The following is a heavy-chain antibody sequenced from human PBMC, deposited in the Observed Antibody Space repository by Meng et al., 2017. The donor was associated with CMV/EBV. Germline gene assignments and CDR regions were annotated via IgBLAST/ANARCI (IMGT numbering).Heavy chain of an antibody. Sequence: GGSLRLSCVGSGFSFNGHATIWVRQPPGKGLEWVSGINWSGSGAGYADSVKGRFTISRNNARNSLSLEMNNLRVEDTALYYCVRGDMPAAVLGSFDLWGQGTMVTVSS. D-gene: IGHD2-2*02. CDR3: VRGDMPAAVLGSFDL. J-gene: IGHJ3*01. CDR1: GFSFNGHA. V-gene: IGHV3-20*04. CDR2: INWSGSGA.